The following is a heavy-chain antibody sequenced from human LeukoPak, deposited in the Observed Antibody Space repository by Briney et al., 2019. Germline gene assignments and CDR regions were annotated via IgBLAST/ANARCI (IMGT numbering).Heavy chain of an antibody. J-gene: IGHJ6*03. CDR3: AKDIGRVDTASTYMDV. Sequence: PGGSVRLSCAASGFTFSSNWMHWVRQVPGKGLEWVSGISWNSLTIGYADSVKGRFTISRDNAKNSLYLQMNSLRVEDTALYYCAKDIGRVDTASTYMDVWGKGTTVTISS. D-gene: IGHD5-18*01. CDR2: ISWNSLTI. V-gene: IGHV3-9*01. CDR1: GFTFSSNW.